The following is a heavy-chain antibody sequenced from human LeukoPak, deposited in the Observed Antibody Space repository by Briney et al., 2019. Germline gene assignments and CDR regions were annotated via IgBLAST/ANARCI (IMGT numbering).Heavy chain of an antibody. J-gene: IGHJ5*02. CDR2: ISGSGGST. Sequence: GGSLRLSCAVYGFSVSGHYMNWVRQAPGKGLEWVSAISGSGGSTYYADSVKGRFTISRDNSKNTLFLQMNSLRAEDTAVYYCAKETDSSGYYPGPWGQGTLVTVSS. V-gene: IGHV3-23*01. CDR1: GFSVSGHY. D-gene: IGHD3-22*01. CDR3: AKETDSSGYYPGP.